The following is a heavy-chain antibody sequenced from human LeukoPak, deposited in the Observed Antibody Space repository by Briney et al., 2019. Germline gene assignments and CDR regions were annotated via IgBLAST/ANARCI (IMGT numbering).Heavy chain of an antibody. V-gene: IGHV4-39*01. Sequence: SETLSRTCTVSGGSISSSIYFWDWIRQPPGKGLEWIGSIYYSGRTYHNPSLKSRVTISVDTSKNQFSLKLSSVTAADTAVYYCARRPTGYWDYWGQGTLVTVSS. CDR1: GGSISSSIYF. J-gene: IGHJ4*02. CDR3: ARRPTGYWDY. CDR2: IYYSGRT.